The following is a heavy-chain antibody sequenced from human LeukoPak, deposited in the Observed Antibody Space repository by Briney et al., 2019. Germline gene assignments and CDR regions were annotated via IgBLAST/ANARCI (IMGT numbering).Heavy chain of an antibody. CDR1: GDSISSSSYY. CDR3: ARGGRGGPRTAHFDY. CDR2: IYYSGST. J-gene: IGHJ4*02. Sequence: PSETLSLTCTVSGDSISSSSYYWGWIRQPPGEGLEWIGSIYYSGSTYYNPSLKSRVTISVDTSKNQFSLKLSSVTAADTAVYYCARGGRGGPRTAHFDYGGQETLVTVSS. D-gene: IGHD5-12*01. V-gene: IGHV4-39*07.